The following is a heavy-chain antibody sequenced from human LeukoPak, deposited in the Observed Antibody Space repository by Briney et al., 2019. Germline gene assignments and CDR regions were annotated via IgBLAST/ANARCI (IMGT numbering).Heavy chain of an antibody. CDR1: GFSFSDYY. Sequence: PGGSLRLSCAASGFSFSDYYMVWIRQAPGKGPEWVSVISSSGSSTNYADSVRGRFTVSRDNAKNSLFLQMNRLRPEDSAVYYCAGADSSSWFDYWGQGTLVTVSS. CDR3: AGADSSSWFDY. V-gene: IGHV3-11*05. CDR2: ISSSGSST. J-gene: IGHJ4*02. D-gene: IGHD3-22*01.